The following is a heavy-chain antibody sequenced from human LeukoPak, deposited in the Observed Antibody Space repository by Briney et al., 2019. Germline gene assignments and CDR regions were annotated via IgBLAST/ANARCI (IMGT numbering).Heavy chain of an antibody. CDR1: GCTFSSYA. D-gene: IGHD3-3*01. CDR2: IIPIFGTA. CDR3: ARESPLRFLEWLFDY. Sequence: SVKVSCKASGCTFSSYAISWLRQAPGQGLDWMGRIIPIFGTANYAQKFQGRVTITTDESTSTAYMELSSLRSEDTAVYYCARESPLRFLEWLFDYWGQGTLVTVSS. J-gene: IGHJ4*02. V-gene: IGHV1-69*05.